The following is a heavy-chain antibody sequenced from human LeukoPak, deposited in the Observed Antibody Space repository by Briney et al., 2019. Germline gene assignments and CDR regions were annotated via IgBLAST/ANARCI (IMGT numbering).Heavy chain of an antibody. D-gene: IGHD5-18*01. J-gene: IGHJ4*02. CDR2: ISYDGSNK. CDR3: ARDTTRGAWIQSPGDY. Sequence: PGGSLRLSCAASGFTFSSYSMNWVRQAPGKGLEWVAVISYDGSNKYYADSVKGRFTISRDNSKNTLYLQMNSLRAEDTAVYYCARDTTRGAWIQSPGDYWGQGTLVTVSS. CDR1: GFTFSSYS. V-gene: IGHV3-30*03.